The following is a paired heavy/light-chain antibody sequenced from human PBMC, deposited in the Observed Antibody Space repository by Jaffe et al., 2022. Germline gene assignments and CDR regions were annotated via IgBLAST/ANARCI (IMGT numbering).Light chain of an antibody. J-gene: IGLJ3*02. V-gene: IGLV4-69*01. CDR2: LNSDGSH. CDR3: QTWGG. CDR1: SGHSSYA. Sequence: QLVLTQSPSASASLGASVKLTCTLSSGHSSYAIAWHQQQPEKGPRYLMKLNSDGSHSKGDGIPDRFSGSSSGAERYLTISSLQSEDEADYYCQTWGGFGGGTKLTVL.
Heavy chain of an antibody. V-gene: IGHV3-11*01. Sequence: QVQLVESGGGLVKPGGSLRLSCAASGFTFSDYYMSWIRQAPGKGLEWVSYISSSGSTIYYADSVKGRFTISRDNAKNSLYLQMNSLRAEDTAVYYCARADYGDYDILVVWGQGTLVTVSS. CDR3: ARADYGDYDILVV. CDR2: ISSSGSTI. D-gene: IGHD3-9*01. J-gene: IGHJ4*02. CDR1: GFTFSDYY.